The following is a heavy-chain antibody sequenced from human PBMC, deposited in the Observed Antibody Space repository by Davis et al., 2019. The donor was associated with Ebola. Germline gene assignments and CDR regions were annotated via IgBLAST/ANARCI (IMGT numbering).Heavy chain of an antibody. Sequence: PGGSLRLSCAASGFTFSSYSMDWVRQVPGKGLEWLSYIISSSGTIYYADSVKGRFTISRDDSKNTLYLQMNSLKTEDTAVYYCTHTTPGPGSDYWGQGTLVTVSS. CDR2: IISSSGTI. D-gene: IGHD1-1*01. CDR1: GFTFSSYS. J-gene: IGHJ4*02. V-gene: IGHV3-48*01. CDR3: THTTPGPGSDY.